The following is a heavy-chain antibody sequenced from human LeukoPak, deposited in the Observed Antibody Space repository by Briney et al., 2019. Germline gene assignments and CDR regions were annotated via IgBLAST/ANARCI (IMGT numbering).Heavy chain of an antibody. D-gene: IGHD3-10*01. CDR1: GFTFSRYA. CDR2: ISGSGGDT. V-gene: IGHV3-23*01. CDR3: VKDPGRNSWDFAY. Sequence: PGGSLTLSCAASGFTFSRYAMSWVRQAPGKGLERVASISGSGGDTHYANSVKGRFTISRDISKNTLYVQMNSLRAEDTAVYYCVKDPGRNSWDFAYWGEGSLVTVSS. J-gene: IGHJ4*02.